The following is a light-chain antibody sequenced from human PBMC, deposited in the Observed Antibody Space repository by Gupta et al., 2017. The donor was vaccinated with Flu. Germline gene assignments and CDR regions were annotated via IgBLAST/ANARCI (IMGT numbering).Light chain of an antibody. CDR3: SSYTSSTTQV. CDR1: RSAVAGHNH. CDR2: DVN. J-gene: IGLJ1*01. Sequence: SITIFCTGTRSAVAGHNHVAGYQQQPGKAPKLMCYDVNIRPPGVSNRFAGSKSANTASLTISGLQAEDEAYYYCSSYTSSTTQVFGDGTKVTVL. V-gene: IGLV2-14*03.